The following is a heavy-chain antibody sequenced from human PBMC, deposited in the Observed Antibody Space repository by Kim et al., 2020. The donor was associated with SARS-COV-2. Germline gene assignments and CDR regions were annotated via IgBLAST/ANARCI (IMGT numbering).Heavy chain of an antibody. Sequence: DAVKGRFTITSESSKNPRYLQMNSLRAEDTAVYYCAKDAPYYDRSGYYDYWGQGTLVTVSS. D-gene: IGHD3-22*01. V-gene: IGHV3-23*01. J-gene: IGHJ4*02. CDR3: AKDAPYYDRSGYYDY.